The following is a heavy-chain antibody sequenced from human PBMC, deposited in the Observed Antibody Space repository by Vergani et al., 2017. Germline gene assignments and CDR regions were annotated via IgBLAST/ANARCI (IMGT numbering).Heavy chain of an antibody. J-gene: IGHJ4*02. Sequence: VQVVETGGGLVQPGGSLRLSCATSGFTLSNYDMQWIRQGPGKGLEFVAFIQFDGSNQYYADSVKGRFTLSRDFSKNTLYLQMNSLRTDDTATYYCAKHFRGWGIDYWGQGTQVIVSS. CDR3: AKHFRGWGIDY. CDR1: GFTLSNYD. CDR2: IQFDGSNQ. D-gene: IGHD3-16*01. V-gene: IGHV3-30*02.